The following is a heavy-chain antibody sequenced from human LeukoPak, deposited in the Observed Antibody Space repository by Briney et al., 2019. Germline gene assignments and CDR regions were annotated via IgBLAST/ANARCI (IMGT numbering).Heavy chain of an antibody. CDR2: INPSGGST. CDR3: ARRRIAARAVSWFDP. CDR1: GYTFTSYY. V-gene: IGHV1-46*01. Sequence: GASVKVSCKASGYTFTSYYMHWVRQAPGQGLEWMGIINPSGGSTSYAQKFQGRVTMTRDTSTSTVYMELSCLRSEDTAVYYCARRRIAARAVSWFDPWGQGTLVTVSS. D-gene: IGHD6-6*01. J-gene: IGHJ5*02.